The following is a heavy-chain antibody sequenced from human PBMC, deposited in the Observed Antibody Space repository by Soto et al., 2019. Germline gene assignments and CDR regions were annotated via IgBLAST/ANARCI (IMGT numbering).Heavy chain of an antibody. CDR1: EFTFDNYA. Sequence: EVQLLESGGGLVQPGGSLRLSCAASEFTFDNYAMGWVRQALGKGLQWVSIVTGSGGSTAYADSVKGRFTISRDNSKNTLYLDMGSLRAEDTAVYYCAKFGAYNYGFVDCWGQGTLVTVSS. D-gene: IGHD3-10*01. CDR2: VTGSGGST. V-gene: IGHV3-23*01. J-gene: IGHJ4*02. CDR3: AKFGAYNYGFVDC.